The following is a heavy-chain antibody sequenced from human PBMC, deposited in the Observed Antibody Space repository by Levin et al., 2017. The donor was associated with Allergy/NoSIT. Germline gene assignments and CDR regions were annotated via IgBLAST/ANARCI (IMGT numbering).Heavy chain of an antibody. CDR2: IYYSGST. J-gene: IGHJ4*02. CDR1: GGSISSYY. CDR3: ARGSYWLDY. Sequence: SETLSLTCTVSGGSISSYYWSWIRQPPGKGLEWIGYIYYSGSTNYNPSLKNRVTISVDTSKNQFSLKLSSVTAADTAVYYCARGSYWLDYWGQGTLVTVSS. D-gene: IGHD1-26*01. V-gene: IGHV4-59*01.